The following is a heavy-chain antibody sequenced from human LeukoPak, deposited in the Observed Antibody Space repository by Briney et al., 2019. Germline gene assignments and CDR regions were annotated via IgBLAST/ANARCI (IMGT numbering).Heavy chain of an antibody. V-gene: IGHV5-51*01. J-gene: IGHJ4*02. CDR3: ARALVYTIPYFDY. CDR2: IYPGDSET. D-gene: IGHD2-8*01. Sequence: GESLKISFKGPGWGFTNYWIGWVRPMPGKGLEWMGIIYPGDSETRYSPPFQGQVTVSADKSINTAYLQWSSLKASDTAMYYCARALVYTIPYFDYWGQGTLVTVSS. CDR1: GWGFTNYW.